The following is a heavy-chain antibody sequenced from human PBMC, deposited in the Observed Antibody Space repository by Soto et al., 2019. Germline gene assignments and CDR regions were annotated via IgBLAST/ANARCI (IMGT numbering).Heavy chain of an antibody. V-gene: IGHV1-18*01. CDR3: ARDGPSSGYGYPPSYYYGMDV. J-gene: IGHJ6*02. CDR1: GYTFTSYG. D-gene: IGHD5-18*01. CDR2: ISAYNGNT. Sequence: ASVKVSCKASGYTFTSYGISWVRQAPGQGLEWMGWISAYNGNTNYAQKLQGRVTMTTDTSTSTAYMELRSLRSDDTAVYYCARDGPSSGYGYPPSYYYGMDVWGQGTTVTVSS.